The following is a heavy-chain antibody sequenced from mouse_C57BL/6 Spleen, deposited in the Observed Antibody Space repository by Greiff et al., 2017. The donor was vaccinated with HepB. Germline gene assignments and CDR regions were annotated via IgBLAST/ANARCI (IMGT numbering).Heavy chain of an antibody. CDR1: GFTFSSYA. V-gene: IGHV5-4*01. Sequence: EVQVVESGGGLVKPGGSLKLSCAASGFTFSSYAMSWVRQTPEKRLEWVATISDGGSYTYYPDNVKGRFTISRDNAKNNLYLQMSHLKSEDTAMYYCARGTYSNSSWFAYWGQGTLVTVSA. D-gene: IGHD2-5*01. CDR2: ISDGGSYT. J-gene: IGHJ3*01. CDR3: ARGTYSNSSWFAY.